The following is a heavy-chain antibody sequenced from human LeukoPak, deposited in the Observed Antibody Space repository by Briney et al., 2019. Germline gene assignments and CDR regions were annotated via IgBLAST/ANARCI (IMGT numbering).Heavy chain of an antibody. J-gene: IGHJ5*02. D-gene: IGHD3-10*01. CDR2: INPSGGST. CDR1: GYTFTSYG. CDR3: ARDGSGSYYDNWFDP. V-gene: IGHV1-46*01. Sequence: VASVKVSCKASGYTFTSYGISWVRQAPGQGLEWMGIINPSGGSTSYAQKFQGRVTMTRDTSTSTVYMELSSLRSEDTAVYYCARDGSGSYYDNWFDPWGQGTLDTVSS.